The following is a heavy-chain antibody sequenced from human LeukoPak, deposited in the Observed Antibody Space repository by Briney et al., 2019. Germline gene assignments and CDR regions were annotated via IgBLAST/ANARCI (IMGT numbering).Heavy chain of an antibody. D-gene: IGHD2-2*01. CDR1: GYTFTSYD. Sequence: ASVKVSCKASGYTFTSYDINWVRQATGQGLEWMGWMNPNSGNTGYAQKFQGRVTITRNTSISTAYMELSSLRSEDTAVYYCARGRGYCSSTSCYRAFDIWGQGTMVTVSS. CDR3: ARGRGYCSSTSCYRAFDI. V-gene: IGHV1-8*03. CDR2: MNPNSGNT. J-gene: IGHJ3*02.